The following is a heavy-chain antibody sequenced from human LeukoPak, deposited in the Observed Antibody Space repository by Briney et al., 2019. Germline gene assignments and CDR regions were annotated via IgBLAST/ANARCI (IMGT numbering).Heavy chain of an antibody. V-gene: IGHV4-30-4*01. J-gene: IGHJ3*02. D-gene: IGHD6-19*01. CDR1: GGSISSGDYY. Sequence: PSETLSLTCTVSGGSISSGDYYWSWIRQPPGKGLEWIGYIYYSGSTYYNPSLKSRVTISVDTSKNQFSLKLSSVTAADTAVYYCAREQAVAGIAEAFDIWGQGTMVTVSS. CDR2: IYYSGST. CDR3: AREQAVAGIAEAFDI.